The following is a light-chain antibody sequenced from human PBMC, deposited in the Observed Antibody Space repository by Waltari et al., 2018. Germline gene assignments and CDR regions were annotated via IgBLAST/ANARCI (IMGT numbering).Light chain of an antibody. CDR1: QSVSRT. CDR3: QHDVRLPAT. Sequence: IVLTQSPGSLSLSHGARATLSCRASQSVSRTLAWYQQIPVKAPKDLSYGASSRANGIADRFTGSGSGTYFRRTISCLEPEEFARYMWQHDVRLPATFGQGTKVEIK. CDR2: GAS. V-gene: IGKV3-20*01. J-gene: IGKJ1*01.